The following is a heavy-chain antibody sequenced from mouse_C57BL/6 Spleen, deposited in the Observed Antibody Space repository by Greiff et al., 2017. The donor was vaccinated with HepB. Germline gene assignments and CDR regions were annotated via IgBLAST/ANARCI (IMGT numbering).Heavy chain of an antibody. CDR1: GYTFTSYW. CDR3: AREIYYDYDRMDY. Sequence: VQLQQPGAELVKPGASVKLSCKASGYTFTSYWMHWVKQRPGQGLEWIGMIHPNSGSTNYNEKFKSKATLTVDKSSSTAYMQLSSLTSEDSAVYYCAREIYYDYDRMDYWGQGTSVTVSS. D-gene: IGHD2-4*01. CDR2: IHPNSGST. J-gene: IGHJ4*01. V-gene: IGHV1-64*01.